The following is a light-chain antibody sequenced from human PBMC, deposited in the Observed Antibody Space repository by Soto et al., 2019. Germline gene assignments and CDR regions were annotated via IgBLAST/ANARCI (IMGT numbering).Light chain of an antibody. J-gene: IGKJ5*01. CDR2: DAS. Sequence: DIVLTQSPATLSLSPGERATLSCRASQSVSSYLTWYQQKPGQAPRLLIYDASNRATGIPARFSGSGSGTDFTLTISRLEPEDFAVYYCQQRSNWPITFGQGTRREIK. V-gene: IGKV3-11*01. CDR1: QSVSSY. CDR3: QQRSNWPIT.